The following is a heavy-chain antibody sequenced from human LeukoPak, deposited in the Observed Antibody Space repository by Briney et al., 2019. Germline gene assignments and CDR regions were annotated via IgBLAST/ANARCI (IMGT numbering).Heavy chain of an antibody. V-gene: IGHV3-21*01. CDR2: ISSSSSYI. J-gene: IGHJ4*02. CDR1: GFTFSSYS. Sequence: GGSLRLSCAASGFTFSSYSMNWVRQAPGKGLEWVSSISSSSSYIYYADSVKGRFTISRDNAKNSLYLRMNSLRAEDTAVYYCARRENEVRGVIINWGQGTLVTVSS. CDR3: ARRENEVRGVIIN. D-gene: IGHD3-10*01.